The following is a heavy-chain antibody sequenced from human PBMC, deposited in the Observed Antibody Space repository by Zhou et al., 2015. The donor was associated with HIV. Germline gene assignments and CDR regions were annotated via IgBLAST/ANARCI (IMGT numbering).Heavy chain of an antibody. CDR2: ITPLFDIE. CDR3: ARDRMETAVGYYNHYYGMDV. Sequence: LVQSGTEVRKPGSSVKVSCRATGGTFSGSDISWVRQAPGQGLEWMGGITPLFDIEEYAEKFRGRLTITVDESTGAAYMDLRSLRYEDAAVYYCARDRMETAVGYYNHYYGMDVWGQGTTVTVSS. CDR1: GGTFSGSD. V-gene: IGHV1-69*01. J-gene: IGHJ6*02. D-gene: IGHD2-21*02.